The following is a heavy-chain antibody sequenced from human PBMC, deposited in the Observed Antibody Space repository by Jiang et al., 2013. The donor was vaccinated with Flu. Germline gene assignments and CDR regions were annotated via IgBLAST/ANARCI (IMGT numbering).Heavy chain of an antibody. D-gene: IGHD1-1*01. V-gene: IGHV3-23*01. CDR2: ISASGGST. CDR3: ARPKLAALYYFDY. J-gene: IGHJ4*02. Sequence: AISASGGSTYYAESVKGRFTISRDNSKNTLYLQMNSLRAEDTAVYYCARPKLAALYYFDYWGQGSLVTVSS.